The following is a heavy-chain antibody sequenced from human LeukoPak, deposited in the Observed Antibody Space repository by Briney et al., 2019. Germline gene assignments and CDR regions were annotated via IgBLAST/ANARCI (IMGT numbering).Heavy chain of an antibody. CDR2: VDPEDGET. V-gene: IGHV1-69-2*01. CDR1: GYTFTDYY. Sequence: GASVKVSCKVSGYTFTDYYMHWVPQAPGKGLEWMGLVDPEDGETIYAEKFQGRVTITADTSTDTAYMELSSLRSEDTAVYYCATGSSSGWYVDYWGQGTLVTVSS. J-gene: IGHJ4*02. CDR3: ATGSSSGWYVDY. D-gene: IGHD6-19*01.